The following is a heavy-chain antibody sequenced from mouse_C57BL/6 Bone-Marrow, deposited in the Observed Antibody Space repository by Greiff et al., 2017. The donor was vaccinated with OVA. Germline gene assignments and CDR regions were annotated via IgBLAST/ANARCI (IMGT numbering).Heavy chain of an antibody. CDR3: ARGWLLPFDY. Sequence: QVQLQQPGAELVRPGTSVKLSCKASGYTFTSYWMHWVKQRPGQGLEWIGVIDPSDSYTNYNQKFKGKATLTVDTSSSTAYMQLSSLTSEDSAVYYCARGWLLPFDYWGQGTTLTVSS. J-gene: IGHJ2*01. V-gene: IGHV1-59*01. D-gene: IGHD2-3*01. CDR1: GYTFTSYW. CDR2: IDPSDSYT.